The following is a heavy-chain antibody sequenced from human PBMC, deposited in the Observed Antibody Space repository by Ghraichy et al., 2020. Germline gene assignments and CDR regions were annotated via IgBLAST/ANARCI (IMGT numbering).Heavy chain of an antibody. J-gene: IGHJ6*03. D-gene: IGHD3-3*01. CDR1: GFTFSSYS. CDR2: ISSSSSTI. V-gene: IGHV3-48*01. Sequence: GGSLRLSCAASGFTFSSYSMNWVRQAPGKGLEWVSYISSSSSTIYYADSVKGRFTISRDNAKNSLYLQMNSLRAEDTAVYYCARGDWSGYYNVWDSGVMDVWGKGTTVTVSS. CDR3: ARGDWSGYYNVWDSGVMDV.